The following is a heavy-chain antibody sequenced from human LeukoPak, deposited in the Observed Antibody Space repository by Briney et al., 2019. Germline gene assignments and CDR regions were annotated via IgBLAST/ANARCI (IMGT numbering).Heavy chain of an antibody. J-gene: IGHJ4*02. D-gene: IGHD1-1*01. V-gene: IGHV3-48*01. CDR1: GFTFSSYS. CDR3: AREGLEFDY. CDR2: ISSSSSTI. Sequence: PGGSLRLSCAASGFTFSSYSMNWVRQAPGKGLEWVSYISSSSSTIYYADSVKGRSTISRDNAKNSLYLQMNSLRAEDTAVYYYAREGLEFDYWGQGTLVTVSS.